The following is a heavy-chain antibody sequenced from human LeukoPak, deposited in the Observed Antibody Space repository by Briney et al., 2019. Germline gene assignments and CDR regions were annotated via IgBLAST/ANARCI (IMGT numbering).Heavy chain of an antibody. CDR3: ARAPPIIAVAGSAFDI. Sequence: PSETLSLTCTVSGGSIISGGYYWSWIPQHPGKGLEWIVYIYYSGSTYYSPSLESRVIISVDTSKKQFSLKLSSLTAADTAVYYCARAPPIIAVAGSAFDIWGQGTVVTVSS. J-gene: IGHJ3*02. V-gene: IGHV4-31*03. CDR2: IYYSGST. CDR1: GGSIISGGYY. D-gene: IGHD6-19*01.